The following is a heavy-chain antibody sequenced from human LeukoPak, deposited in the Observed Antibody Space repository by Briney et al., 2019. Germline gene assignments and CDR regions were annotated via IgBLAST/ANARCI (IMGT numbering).Heavy chain of an antibody. V-gene: IGHV4-34*01. CDR2: INHSGST. CDR1: GGSFSGYY. J-gene: IGHJ4*02. D-gene: IGHD6-19*01. CDR3: ARLIAHSSGWYSPIDY. Sequence: SETLSLTCAVYGGSFSGYYWSWIRQPPGKGLEWIGEINHSGSTNYNPSLKSRVTISVDTSKNQCSLKLSSVTAADTAVYYCARLIAHSSGWYSPIDYWGQGTLVTVSS.